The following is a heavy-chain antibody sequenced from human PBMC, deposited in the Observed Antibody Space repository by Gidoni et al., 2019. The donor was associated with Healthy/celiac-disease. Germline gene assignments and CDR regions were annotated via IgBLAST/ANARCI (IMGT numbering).Heavy chain of an antibody. CDR1: GFTFSSYA. V-gene: IGHV3-23*04. J-gene: IGHJ4*02. CDR3: AKDLGSGYSYGYLDY. CDR2: ISGSGGST. Sequence: EVQLVESGGGLVQPGGSRRLSCAASGFTFSSYAMGWVRQAPGKGLEWVSAISGSGGSTYYADSVKGRFTISRDNSKNTLYLQMNSLRAEDTAVYYCAKDLGSGYSYGYLDYWGQGTLVTVSS. D-gene: IGHD5-18*01.